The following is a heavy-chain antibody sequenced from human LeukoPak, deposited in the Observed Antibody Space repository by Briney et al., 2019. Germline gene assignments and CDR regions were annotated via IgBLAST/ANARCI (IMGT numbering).Heavy chain of an antibody. V-gene: IGHV4-4*07. CDR1: GDSISNYY. CDR3: ARVLGYGWLDP. Sequence: SETLSLTCTVSGDSISNYYWSWIRQPAGKGLEWIGRFYTSGSSNYNPSLESRVTMSLDTSKSQFSLKLSSVTAADTAVYYCARVLGYGWLDPWGQGTLVTVSS. D-gene: IGHD3-16*01. J-gene: IGHJ5*02. CDR2: FYTSGSS.